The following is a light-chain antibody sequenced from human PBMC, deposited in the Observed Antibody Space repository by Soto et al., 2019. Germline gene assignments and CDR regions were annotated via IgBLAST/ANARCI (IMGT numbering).Light chain of an antibody. CDR3: QQRSNWPGT. V-gene: IGKV3-11*01. CDR1: QSVSSY. CDR2: DAS. Sequence: EIVLTQSPATLSLSPGERATLSCRASQSVSSYLAWYQQKLGQAPRLLIYDASNRATGIPARFSGSGSGTDFPLTTSSLEPEDFAVYYCQQRSNWPGTFGQGTRLEIK. J-gene: IGKJ5*01.